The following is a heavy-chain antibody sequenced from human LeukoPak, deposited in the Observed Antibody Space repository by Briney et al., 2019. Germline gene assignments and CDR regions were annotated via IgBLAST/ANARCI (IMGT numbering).Heavy chain of an antibody. CDR1: GFTFSTYD. CDR3: ARETREIVVTGHYSYGIAV. J-gene: IGHJ6*04. D-gene: IGHD2-21*01. CDR2: IGTGDDT. Sequence: PGGSLRLSCAASGFTFSTYDMHWVRQVTGKGLEWVSAIGTGDDTYYLGSVKGRFTISRENAKNVLYLQMSSLRAEDTAVYYCARETREIVVTGHYSYGIAVWGKGPRVPVPS. V-gene: IGHV3-13*01.